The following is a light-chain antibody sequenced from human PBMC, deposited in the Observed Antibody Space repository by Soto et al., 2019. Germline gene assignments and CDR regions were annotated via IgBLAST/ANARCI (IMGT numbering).Light chain of an antibody. Sequence: DIQMTQSPSSLSASVGDRVTITCRASQGISNSLAWYQQKPGKVPILLIYAASTLQSGVPSRFSGSGSGTDFTLTISSLQPEDVATYYCQKYNSAPPGFTFGPGTKVDIK. J-gene: IGKJ3*01. CDR1: QGISNS. CDR3: QKYNSAPPGFT. V-gene: IGKV1-27*01. CDR2: AAS.